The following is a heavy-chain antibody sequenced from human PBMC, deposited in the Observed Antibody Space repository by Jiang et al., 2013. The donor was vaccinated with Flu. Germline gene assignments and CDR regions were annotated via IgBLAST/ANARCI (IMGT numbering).Heavy chain of an antibody. J-gene: IGHJ6*03. Sequence: VSCKASGYTFTGHYMHWVRQAPGQGLEWMGWINPNSGGTNYAQKFQGRVTMTRDTSITTVYMEVTRLRSDDTAVYYCARGGSGSYRYYMDVWGKGTTVTVSS. CDR1: GYTFTGHY. D-gene: IGHD3-10*01. V-gene: IGHV1-2*02. CDR3: ARGGSGSYRYYMDV. CDR2: INPNSGGT.